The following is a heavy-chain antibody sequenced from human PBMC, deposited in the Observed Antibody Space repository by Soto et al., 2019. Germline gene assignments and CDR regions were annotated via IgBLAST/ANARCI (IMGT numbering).Heavy chain of an antibody. D-gene: IGHD6-6*01. CDR1: GYTFTGYY. CDR2: INPNSGGT. V-gene: IGHV1-2*04. CDR3: ARDTAARSYFEY. J-gene: IGHJ4*03. Sequence: QLQLVQPGAEVKKPGASVQVSCKSSGYTFTGYYMHWVRQSPGQGLEWMGWINPNSGGTNYAQKFQGWVTMTRDTSVSPAYMELSRLRSDETAVYCCARDTAARSYFEYWGQGTLVTVSS.